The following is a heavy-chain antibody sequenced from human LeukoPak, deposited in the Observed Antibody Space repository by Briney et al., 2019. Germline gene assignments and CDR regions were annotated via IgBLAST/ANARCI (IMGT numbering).Heavy chain of an antibody. CDR2: IDHSGTA. CDR1: GGSISRGGYP. Sequence: PSQTLSLTCTVSGGSISRGGYPWRWIRQPPGKGLEWIGEIDHSGTAYYNPALTRRVTITVDRSKIQFSLRLSSVTAADTAVYYCASSLRRDAFDIWGQGTMVTVSS. V-gene: IGHV4-30-2*01. J-gene: IGHJ3*02. CDR3: ASSLRRDAFDI. D-gene: IGHD5-12*01.